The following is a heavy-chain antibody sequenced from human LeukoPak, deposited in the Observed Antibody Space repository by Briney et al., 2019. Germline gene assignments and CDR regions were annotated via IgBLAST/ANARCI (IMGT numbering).Heavy chain of an antibody. CDR1: GGSISSYY. Sequence: SETLSLTCTVSGGSISSYYWSWIRQPAGKGLEWIGRIYTSGSTNYNPSLKSRVTMSVDTSQTQFSLKLSSVTAADTAVYYCARVYNIPFSSGIYAFDIWGQGTMVTVSS. CDR2: IYTSGST. J-gene: IGHJ3*02. V-gene: IGHV4-4*07. D-gene: IGHD3-10*01. CDR3: ARVYNIPFSSGIYAFDI.